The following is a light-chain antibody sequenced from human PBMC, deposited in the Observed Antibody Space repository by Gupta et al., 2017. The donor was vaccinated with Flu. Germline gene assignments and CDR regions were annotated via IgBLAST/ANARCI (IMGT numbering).Light chain of an antibody. CDR2: EVN. CDR3: GSKAGSDNVGV. J-gene: IGLJ1*01. CDR1: SSDVGTSNF. V-gene: IGLV2-8*01. Sequence: SALTQPPSASGSPGPSVTISCTGTSSDVGTSNFVSWYPQHPGKAPKLIIYEVNKRPSGVPDRFSGSKSGNTASLTVSGLQAEDEADYYCGSKAGSDNVGVFGTGTRVTVL.